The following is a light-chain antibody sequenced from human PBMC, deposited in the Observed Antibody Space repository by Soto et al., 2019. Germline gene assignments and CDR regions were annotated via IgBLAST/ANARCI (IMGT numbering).Light chain of an antibody. CDR3: RQYGGSSHYT. J-gene: IGKJ2*01. Sequence: EILLTQSPRKLSLSPGGRATLSCRASQSITNNYLAWYQRKPGQAPRLLISDVSRRATGFPDRFSGSGSGTDFTLTISRLDPEDFALYFCRQYGGSSHYTFGQGTKLEI. V-gene: IGKV3-20*01. CDR1: QSITNNY. CDR2: DVS.